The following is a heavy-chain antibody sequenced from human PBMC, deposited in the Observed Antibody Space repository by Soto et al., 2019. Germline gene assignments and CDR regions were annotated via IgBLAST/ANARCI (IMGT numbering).Heavy chain of an antibody. J-gene: IGHJ6*03. V-gene: IGHV4-34*01. D-gene: IGHD2-2*01. CDR3: ARGRYCSSTSCYGVFSRYYYYYMDV. CDR2: INHSGST. Sequence: SDSMALRCAVYGGSLWVYFWSGILKPPGKGLEWIGEINHSGSTNYNPSLKSRVTISVDTSKNQFSLKLSSVTAADTAVYYCARGRYCSSTSCYGVFSRYYYYYMDVWGKRTTVTVSS. CDR1: GGSLWVYF.